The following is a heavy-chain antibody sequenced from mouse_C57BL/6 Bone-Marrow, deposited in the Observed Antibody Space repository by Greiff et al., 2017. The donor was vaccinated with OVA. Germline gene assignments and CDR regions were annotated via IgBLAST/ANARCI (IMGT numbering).Heavy chain of an antibody. V-gene: IGHV5-9-1*02. CDR3: AREGFIYSVVAFSFDY. Sequence: DVLLVESGAGLVKPGGSLKLSCAASGFTFSSYAMSWVRQTPGKGLEWVAYISPGGDYIYYAETLKGRFTLSRDKSRNTTYLQMSRLKSEDTAIYYCAREGFIYSVVAFSFDYWGQGTTVTVSS. D-gene: IGHD1-1*01. CDR1: GFTFSSYA. J-gene: IGHJ2*01. CDR2: ISPGGDYI.